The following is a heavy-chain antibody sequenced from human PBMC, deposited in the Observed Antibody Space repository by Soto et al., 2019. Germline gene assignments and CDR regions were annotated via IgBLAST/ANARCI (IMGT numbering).Heavy chain of an antibody. CDR1: GFTFSSYA. CDR2: ISGSGGST. J-gene: IGHJ6*02. V-gene: IGHV3-23*01. CDR3: AKDQALPKSKYKISSYYYYYGMAV. Sequence: GGSLRLSCAASGFTFSSYAMSWVRQAPGKGLEWVSAISGSGGSTYYADSVKGRFTISRDNSKNTLYLQMNSLRAEDTAVYYCAKDQALPKSKYKISSYYYYYGMAVWGQGTTVTVSS. D-gene: IGHD1-20*01.